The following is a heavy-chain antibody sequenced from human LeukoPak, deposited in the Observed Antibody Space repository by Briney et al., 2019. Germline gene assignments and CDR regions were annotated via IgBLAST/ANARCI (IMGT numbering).Heavy chain of an antibody. CDR1: GYTFTSYY. J-gene: IGHJ5*02. Sequence: GASVTVSFKASGYTFTSYYMHWVRQAPGQGLEWMGIINPSGGSTSYAQKFQGRVTMTRDTSTSTVYMELSSLRSEDTAVYYCARDRGYFDSENWFDPWGQGNLVTVSS. D-gene: IGHD3-9*01. CDR2: INPSGGST. CDR3: ARDRGYFDSENWFDP. V-gene: IGHV1-46*01.